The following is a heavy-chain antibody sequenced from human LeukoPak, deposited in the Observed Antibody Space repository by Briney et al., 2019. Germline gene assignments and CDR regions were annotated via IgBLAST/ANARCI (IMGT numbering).Heavy chain of an antibody. D-gene: IGHD6-13*01. CDR3: ERDVTPLYSSSRKVNYGMDV. V-gene: IGHV3-7*04. CDR2: IKKDGSEK. CDR1: GFTFSIYW. Sequence: GGSLRLSCAASGFTFSIYWMTWVRQAPGQGREWVANIKKDGSEKYYVDSVKGRITISRDNGKNSLYLQMNSLRAEDTAVYYCERDVTPLYSSSRKVNYGMDVWGHGTSVTVSS. J-gene: IGHJ6*02.